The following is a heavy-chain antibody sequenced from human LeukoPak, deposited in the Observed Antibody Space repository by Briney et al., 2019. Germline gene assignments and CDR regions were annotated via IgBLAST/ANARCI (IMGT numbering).Heavy chain of an antibody. D-gene: IGHD6-6*01. CDR3: ANTIGARLMYFDY. CDR1: GYTFTSYH. V-gene: IGHV1-46*01. J-gene: IGHJ4*02. CDR2: INPSGGTT. Sequence: ASVKVSCKASGYTFTSYHMHWVRQAPGQGLEWMGIINPSGGTTNYAQKLQGRVTMTTDTSTSTAYLELRSLRSDDTAVYYCANTIGARLMYFDYWGQGTLVTVSS.